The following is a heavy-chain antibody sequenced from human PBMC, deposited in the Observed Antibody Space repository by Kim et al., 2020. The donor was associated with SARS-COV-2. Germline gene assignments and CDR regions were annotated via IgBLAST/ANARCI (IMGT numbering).Heavy chain of an antibody. D-gene: IGHD3-3*01. CDR1: GGTFSSYA. CDR3: ASDRGYDFWSGYFDY. J-gene: IGHJ4*02. V-gene: IGHV1-69*13. Sequence: SVKVSCRASGGTFSSYAISWVRQAPGQGLEWMGGIIPIFGTANYAQKFQGRVTITADESTSTAYMELSSLRSEDTAVYYCASDRGYDFWSGYFDYWGQGTLVTVSS. CDR2: IIPIFGTA.